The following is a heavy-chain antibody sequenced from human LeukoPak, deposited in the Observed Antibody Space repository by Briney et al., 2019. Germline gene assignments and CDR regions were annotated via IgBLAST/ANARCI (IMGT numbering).Heavy chain of an antibody. CDR2: IYSSGST. D-gene: IGHD3-10*01. CDR1: GFTVSSNY. J-gene: IGHJ4*02. Sequence: GGSLRLSCAASGFTVSSNYMTWVRQAPGKGLEWVSIIYSSGSTYYADSLKGRFTISRDNSKNTVYLQMSSLSAEDTAVYYCANLPRGDYWGQGTLVTVSS. V-gene: IGHV3-53*01. CDR3: ANLPRGDY.